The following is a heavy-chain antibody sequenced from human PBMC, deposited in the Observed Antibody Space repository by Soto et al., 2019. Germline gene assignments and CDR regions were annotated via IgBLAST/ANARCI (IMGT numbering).Heavy chain of an antibody. CDR3: AREIRIGSSGWSDYYYYGMDV. V-gene: IGHV1-18*04. D-gene: IGHD6-19*01. CDR2: ISAYNGNT. J-gene: IGHJ6*02. Sequence: ASVKVSCKASGYTFTSHGISWVVQAALQWLEGMGCISAYNGNTNYAQKLQGRVTMTTDTSTSTAYMGLRSLRSDDTAVYYCAREIRIGSSGWSDYYYYGMDVWGQGTTVTVSS. CDR1: GYTFTSHG.